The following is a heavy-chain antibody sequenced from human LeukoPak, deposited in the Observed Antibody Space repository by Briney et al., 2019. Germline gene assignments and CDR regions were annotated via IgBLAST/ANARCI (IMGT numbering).Heavy chain of an antibody. Sequence: SETLSLTCTVSGGSISSGGYYWSWIRQPPGKGLEWVGYIHQSGTTYYNPSFKSRVIISVDRSKNQFSLKLDSVTAADTAVYYCASRYCSSTSCNWFDPWGQGTLVTVSS. CDR3: ASRYCSSTSCNWFDP. V-gene: IGHV4-30-2*01. D-gene: IGHD2-2*01. J-gene: IGHJ5*02. CDR1: GGSISSGGYY. CDR2: IHQSGTT.